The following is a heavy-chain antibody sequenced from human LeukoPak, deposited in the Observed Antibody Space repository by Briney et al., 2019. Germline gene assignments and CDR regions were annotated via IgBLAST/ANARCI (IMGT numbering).Heavy chain of an antibody. CDR1: GYTFTGYY. J-gene: IGHJ4*02. V-gene: IGHV1-2*02. CDR2: INPNSGGT. Sequence: ASVKVSCKASGYTFTGYYMHWVRQAPGRGLEWMGWINPNSGGTNYAQKFQGRVTMTRDTSISTAYMELSRLRSDDTAVYYCASRGYYDSSGYYYATPRRYFDYWGQGTLVTVSS. CDR3: ASRGYYDSSGYYYATPRRYFDY. D-gene: IGHD3-22*01.